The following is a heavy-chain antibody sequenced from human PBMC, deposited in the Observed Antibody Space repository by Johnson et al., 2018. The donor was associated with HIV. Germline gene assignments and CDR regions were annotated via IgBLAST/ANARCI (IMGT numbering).Heavy chain of an antibody. CDR2: VHWNGGST. D-gene: IGHD6-13*01. J-gene: IGHJ3*02. Sequence: VQLVESGGGLVQPGGSVRLSCAASGFTFDDYGMSWVRQAPGKGLEWVSGVHWNGGSTGYAGSVKVRFTISRDNAKNSLYLQMRSLRAEDTALYYCAKDLSMGQQLVRVSRYDAFDIWGQGTMVTVSS. CDR1: GFTFDDYG. V-gene: IGHV3-20*04. CDR3: AKDLSMGQQLVRVSRYDAFDI.